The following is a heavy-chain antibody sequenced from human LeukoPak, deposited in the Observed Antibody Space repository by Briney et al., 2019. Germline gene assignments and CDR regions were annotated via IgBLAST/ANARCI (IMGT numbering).Heavy chain of an antibody. CDR3: AKAVTVTTSRRNYFDY. V-gene: IGHV3-23*01. D-gene: IGHD4-17*01. Sequence: PGGSLRLSCATSGFTFSSYAMSWVRQAPGKGLEWVSAISGSGGSTYYADSVKGRFTISRDNSKNTLYLQMNSLRAEDTAVYYCAKAVTVTTSRRNYFDYWGQGTLVTVSS. CDR2: ISGSGGST. J-gene: IGHJ4*02. CDR1: GFTFSSYA.